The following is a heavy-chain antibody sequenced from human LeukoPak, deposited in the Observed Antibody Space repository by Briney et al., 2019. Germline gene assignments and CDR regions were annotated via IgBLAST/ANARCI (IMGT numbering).Heavy chain of an antibody. CDR1: GFTVSRNY. V-gene: IGHV3-53*01. CDR2: IYSGGIT. D-gene: IGHD3-16*01. Sequence: GGSLRLSCAASGFTVSRNYMNWVRQAPGKGLEWVSVIYSGGITYYADSVKGRFTISRDNAKNSLYLQMSNLRAEDTAVYFCARGGGLDVWGQGATVTVSS. CDR3: ARGGGLDV. J-gene: IGHJ6*02.